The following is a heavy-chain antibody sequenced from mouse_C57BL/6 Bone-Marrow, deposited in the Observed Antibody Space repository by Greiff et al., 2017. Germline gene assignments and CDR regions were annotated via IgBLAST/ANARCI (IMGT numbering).Heavy chain of an antibody. J-gene: IGHJ2*01. CDR1: GYTFTSYC. CDR3: YRCADYSNWDY. V-gene: IGHV1-64*01. D-gene: IGHD2-5*01. CDR2: IHPNSGST. Sequence: QVQLQQPGAELVKPGASVKLSCKASGYTFTSYCMHWVKQRPGQGLEWIGMIHPNSGSTNYNEKFKSKATLTVDKSSSTAYMQLSSLTSVDSAVYSCYRCADYSNWDYWGQGTTLTVSS.